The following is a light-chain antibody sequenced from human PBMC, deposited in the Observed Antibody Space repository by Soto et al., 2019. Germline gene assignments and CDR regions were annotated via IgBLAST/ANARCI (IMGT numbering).Light chain of an antibody. V-gene: IGKV1-9*01. CDR1: QGISSS. J-gene: IGKJ2*01. CDR3: QHLNSNLMYT. CDR2: AAF. Sequence: DIPLTQSPSFLSASVGDRVTITCRASQGISSSLAWYQQKPGKAPELLIYAAFTLQSGVPSRFSGSGSGTEFTLTISSLQPQDFATYYCQHLNSNLMYTFGQGTKLEIK.